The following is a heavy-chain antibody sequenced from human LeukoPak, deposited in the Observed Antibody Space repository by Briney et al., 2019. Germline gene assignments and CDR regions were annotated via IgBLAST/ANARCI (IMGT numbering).Heavy chain of an antibody. Sequence: GGCMRLSCAASGFTVSSNYMSWVRQAPGKGLEWVSVIYSGGSTYYADSVKGRFTISRDISKNTLYLQMNSLRAEDTAVYYCAREYYFDYWGQGTLVTVSS. CDR2: IYSGGST. J-gene: IGHJ4*02. V-gene: IGHV3-53*01. CDR3: AREYYFDY. CDR1: GFTVSSNY.